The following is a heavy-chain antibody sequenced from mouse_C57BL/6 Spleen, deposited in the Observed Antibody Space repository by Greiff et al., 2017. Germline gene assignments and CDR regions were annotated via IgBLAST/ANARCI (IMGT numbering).Heavy chain of an antibody. J-gene: IGHJ4*01. CDR2: IYPGDGDT. CDR3: ARKGALYNPGDYAMDY. Sequence: QVQLQQSGAELVKPGASVKISCKASGYAFSSYWMNWVKQRPGKGLEWIGQIYPGDGDTNYNGKFKGKATLTADKSSSTAYMQLSSLTSEDSAVYVCARKGALYNPGDYAMDYWGQGTSVTVSS. CDR1: GYAFSSYW. V-gene: IGHV1-80*01. D-gene: IGHD1-3*01.